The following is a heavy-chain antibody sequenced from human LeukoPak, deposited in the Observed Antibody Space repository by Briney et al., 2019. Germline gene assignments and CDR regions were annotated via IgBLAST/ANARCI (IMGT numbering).Heavy chain of an antibody. CDR1: GFTFSSYW. V-gene: IGHV3-7*03. CDR3: ARHGSLVSMDV. Sequence: GGSLRLSCAASGFTFSSYWMSWVRQAPGKGLEWVANIKKDGSEKYYVDSVKGRFTISRDNAKNSLYLQMNSLRAEDTAVYYWARHGSLVSMDVWGKGTTVTVSS. D-gene: IGHD5-24*01. CDR2: IKKDGSEK. J-gene: IGHJ6*04.